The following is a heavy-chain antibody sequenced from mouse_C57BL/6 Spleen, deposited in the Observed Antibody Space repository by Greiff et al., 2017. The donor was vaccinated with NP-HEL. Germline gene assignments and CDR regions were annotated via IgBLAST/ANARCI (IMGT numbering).Heavy chain of an antibody. Sequence: QVQLQQSGAELVKPGASVKISCKASGYAFSSYGMNWVKQRPGKGLEWIGQIYPGAGDTNYNGKFKGKATLTADKSSSTAYMQLSSLTSEDSAVYFCASGDYDYAMDYWGQGTSVTVSS. D-gene: IGHD1-1*02. CDR1: GYAFSSYG. CDR2: IYPGAGDT. CDR3: ASGDYDYAMDY. J-gene: IGHJ4*01. V-gene: IGHV1-80*01.